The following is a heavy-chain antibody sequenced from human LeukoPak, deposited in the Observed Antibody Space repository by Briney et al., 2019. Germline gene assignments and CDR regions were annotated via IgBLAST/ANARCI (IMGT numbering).Heavy chain of an antibody. J-gene: IGHJ5*02. CDR2: ITDSSTST. Sequence: PGGSLRLSCAASGFTFNNYVMNWVRQAPGKGLEWVSAITDSSTSTYYADSVKGRFTISRHNSKNTLYLQMNSLRAEDTAVYYCAKVSIGYSYGPNWFDPWGQGTLVTVSS. V-gene: IGHV3-23*01. D-gene: IGHD5-18*01. CDR1: GFTFNNYV. CDR3: AKVSIGYSYGPNWFDP.